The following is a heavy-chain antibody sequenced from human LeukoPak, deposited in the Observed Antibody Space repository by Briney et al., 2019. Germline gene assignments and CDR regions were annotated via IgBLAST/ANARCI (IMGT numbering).Heavy chain of an antibody. D-gene: IGHD6-25*01. J-gene: IGHJ4*02. CDR1: GFTFRNYV. Sequence: GGSLRLFCAASGFTFRNYVIHWVRQAPGKGLEWVAVTSSDLNVKLYADSVKGRFTISRDNSRSTLYLQMNSLRAEDTAVYYCARSTAPIDYWGQGTLVTVSS. CDR2: TSSDLNVK. V-gene: IGHV3-30-3*01. CDR3: ARSTAPIDY.